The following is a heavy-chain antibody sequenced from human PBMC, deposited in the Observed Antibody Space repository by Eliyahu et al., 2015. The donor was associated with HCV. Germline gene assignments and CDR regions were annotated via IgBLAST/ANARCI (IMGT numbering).Heavy chain of an antibody. V-gene: IGHV3-23*01. CDR3: VKDGGRWLTYFDY. CDR2: ISDSGYTT. D-gene: IGHD3-16*01. Sequence: EVQLLDSGGGLVQPGGSLXXSCAXSXFTFXNYAMTWVRQAPGKGLEWVSAISDSGYTTYYADSVKGRFTISRDNSKSTLYLQMDSLRVEDTAIYYCVKDGGRWLTYFDYWGRGALVTVSS. CDR1: XFTFXNYA. J-gene: IGHJ4*02.